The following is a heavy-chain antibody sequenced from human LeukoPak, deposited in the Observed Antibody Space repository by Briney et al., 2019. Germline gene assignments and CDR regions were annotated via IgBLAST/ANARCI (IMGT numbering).Heavy chain of an antibody. J-gene: IGHJ5*02. Sequence: GGSLRLSCAPSAFIFSYYWMSWVRQAPGKGLEWVANINQNGSEKRYVDSAKGRFTISRANAENFMYLQMHSLGAEDTAVYYCGREGGSGWYSGWFDPWGQGTVVTVST. V-gene: IGHV3-7*03. CDR1: AFIFSYYW. CDR3: GREGGSGWYSGWFDP. D-gene: IGHD6-19*01. CDR2: INQNGSEK.